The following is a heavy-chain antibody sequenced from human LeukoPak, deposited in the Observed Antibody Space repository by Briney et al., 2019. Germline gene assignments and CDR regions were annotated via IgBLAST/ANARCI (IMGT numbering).Heavy chain of an antibody. V-gene: IGHV4-59*11. D-gene: IGHD3-22*01. J-gene: IGHJ4*02. CDR3: ARVTLTYYDSSSYYDY. Sequence: PSETLSLTCTVSGGSISSHFWSWIRQPPGKGLEWIGYIYYSGSTNYNPSLKSRVTISVDTSKNQFSLKLSSVTAADTAVYYCARVTLTYYDSSSYYDYWGQGTLVTVSS. CDR2: IYYSGST. CDR1: GGSISSHF.